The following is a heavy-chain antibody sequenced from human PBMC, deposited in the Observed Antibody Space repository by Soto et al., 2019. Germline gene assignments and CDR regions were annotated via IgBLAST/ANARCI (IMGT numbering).Heavy chain of an antibody. CDR1: GFTVITNY. CDR3: ARELDGMDV. J-gene: IGHJ6*02. Sequence: GGSLRLSCAASGFTVITNYMTWVRQAPGKWLEWVSIIYTGGSTYYADSVKGRFTISRDNSKNTPYLQMSSLRVEDTAVYYCARELDGMDVWGQGTTVTVSS. V-gene: IGHV3-53*01. CDR2: IYTGGST.